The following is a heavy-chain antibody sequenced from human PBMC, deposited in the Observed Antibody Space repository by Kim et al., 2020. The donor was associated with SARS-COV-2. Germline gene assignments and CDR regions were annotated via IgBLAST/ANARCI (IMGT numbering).Heavy chain of an antibody. V-gene: IGHV4-59*13. CDR3: ARGYYDSNGYSNSFDL. J-gene: IGHJ3*01. D-gene: IGHD3-22*01. CDR1: GDSITNYN. Sequence: SETLSLTCTVSGDSITNYNWSWIRQPPGKGLEWIGYIYYSGSTNHNPSLKSRVTISVDTSTNQFPLRLSSVTAADTAMYYCARGYYDSNGYSNSFDLWGQGTMVTVSS. CDR2: IYYSGST.